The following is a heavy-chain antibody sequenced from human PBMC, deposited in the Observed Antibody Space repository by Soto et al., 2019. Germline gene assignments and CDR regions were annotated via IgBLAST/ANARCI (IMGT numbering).Heavy chain of an antibody. CDR1: GGSLSVYS. J-gene: IGHJ5*01. Sequence: QVQLQQWGAGLLKPSETLSLTCAVYGGSLSVYSWSWIRQPPGKGLEWIGDIDHSGSTNYNPSLKNRLIISVDTSKRHFYLNLTSVTAADTALYYCARRGRYKTMTMVPAFDFWGQGTLVSVSS. CDR2: IDHSGST. D-gene: IGHD3-10*01. CDR3: ARRGRYKTMTMVPAFDF. V-gene: IGHV4-34*02.